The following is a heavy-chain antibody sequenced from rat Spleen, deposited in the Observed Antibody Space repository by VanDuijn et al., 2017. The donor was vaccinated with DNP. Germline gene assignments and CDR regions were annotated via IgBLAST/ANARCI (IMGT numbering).Heavy chain of an antibody. CDR3: ARKKGGLDY. J-gene: IGHJ2*01. CDR1: GLSLTSNS. V-gene: IGHV2-47*01. CDR2: IWSNGGT. Sequence: QVQLKESGPGLVQPSQTLSLTCTVSGLSLTSNSVSWIRQPPGKGLEGMGGIWSNGGTDYHSAIKSRLSISRDTSKSQVYLKMNSLQTEDTAMYCCARKKGGLDYWGQGVMVTVSS.